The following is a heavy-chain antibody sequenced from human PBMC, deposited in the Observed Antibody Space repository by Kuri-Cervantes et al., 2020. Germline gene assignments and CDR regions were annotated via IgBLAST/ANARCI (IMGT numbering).Heavy chain of an antibody. CDR2: IIPIFGTA. J-gene: IGHJ5*02. CDR3: ARVFCSSTSCYRGRFDP. CDR1: GYTFTSYD. D-gene: IGHD2-2*02. Sequence: SVKVSCKASGYTFTSYDINWVRQAPGQGLEWMGGIIPIFGTANYAQKFQGRVTITADESTSTAYMELSSLRSEDTAVYYCARVFCSSTSCYRGRFDPWGQGTLVTVSS. V-gene: IGHV1-69*13.